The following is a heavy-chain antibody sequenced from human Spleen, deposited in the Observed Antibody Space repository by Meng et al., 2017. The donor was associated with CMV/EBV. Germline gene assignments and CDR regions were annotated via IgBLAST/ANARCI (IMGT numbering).Heavy chain of an antibody. CDR3: ARHLGSDLTFDY. V-gene: IGHV1-2*06. Sequence: CTASGYPFPGYYLHWVRQAPGQGLEWMGRINPNSGGTNYAQKFQGRVTMTRDPSITTAYMELSRLRSDDTAVYYCARHLGSDLTFDYWGQGTLVTVSS. D-gene: IGHD6-25*01. CDR1: GYPFPGYY. J-gene: IGHJ4*02. CDR2: INPNSGGT.